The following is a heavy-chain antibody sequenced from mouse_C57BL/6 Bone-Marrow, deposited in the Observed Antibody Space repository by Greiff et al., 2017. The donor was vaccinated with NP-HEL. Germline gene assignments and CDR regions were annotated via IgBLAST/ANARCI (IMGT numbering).Heavy chain of an antibody. J-gene: IGHJ2*01. CDR1: GFTFSDYG. D-gene: IGHD1-3*01. Sequence: EVQRVESGGGLVQPGGSLKLSCAASGFTFSDYGMAWVRQAPRKGPEWVAFISNLAYSIYYADTVTGRFTISRENAKNTLYLEMSSLRSEDTAMYYCARHGGRGHIFDYWGQGTTLTVSS. CDR3: ARHGGRGHIFDY. V-gene: IGHV5-15*01. CDR2: ISNLAYSI.